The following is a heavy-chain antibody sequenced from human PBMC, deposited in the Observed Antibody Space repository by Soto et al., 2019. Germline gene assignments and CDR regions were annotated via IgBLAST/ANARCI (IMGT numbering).Heavy chain of an antibody. J-gene: IGHJ6*02. CDR1: GFTLSSYG. CDR3: AKDQATVYYYGMDV. CDR2: ISYDGSNK. V-gene: IGHV3-30*18. Sequence: PGGSLRLSCAACGFTLSSYGMPWAREAPGKGLEWVAVISYDGSNKYYADSVKGRFTISRDNSKNTLYLQMNSLRAEDTAVYYCAKDQATVYYYGMDVWGQGTTVTVSS.